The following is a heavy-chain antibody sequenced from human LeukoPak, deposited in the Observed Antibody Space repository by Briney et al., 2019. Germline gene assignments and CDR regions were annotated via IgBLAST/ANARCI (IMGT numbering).Heavy chain of an antibody. CDR1: GGTFSSYA. Sequence: GASVKVSCKASGGTFSSYAISWVRQAPGQGLEWMGRIIPIFGTANYAQKFQGRVTITTDESTSTAYMELSSLRSEDTAVYYCARSGYSYGGQIDYWGQETLVTVSS. V-gene: IGHV1-69*05. CDR3: ARSGYSYGGQIDY. CDR2: IIPIFGTA. D-gene: IGHD5-18*01. J-gene: IGHJ4*02.